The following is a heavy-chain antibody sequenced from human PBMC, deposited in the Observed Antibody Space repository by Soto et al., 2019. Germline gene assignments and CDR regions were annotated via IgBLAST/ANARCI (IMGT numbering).Heavy chain of an antibody. J-gene: IGHJ5*02. Sequence: SVKVSCKAAGGTFSSYAISWVRQAPGQGLEGMGGIIPICGTSNYAQKFQGWVTLTRDKYMSTAYMELSSLRSEDTAVYSCARAYSLTTGTNIRNWFAPWGQGTLVTVSS. V-gene: IGHV1-69*05. D-gene: IGHD1-1*01. CDR3: ARAYSLTTGTNIRNWFAP. CDR2: IIPICGTS. CDR1: GGTFSSYA.